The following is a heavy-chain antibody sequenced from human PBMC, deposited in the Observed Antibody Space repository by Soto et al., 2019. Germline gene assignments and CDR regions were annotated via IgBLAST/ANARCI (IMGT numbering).Heavy chain of an antibody. Sequence: VKVSCKASGDTLSIYIIGRVRKAPGQGLEWMGRIIPILGIANYAQKFQGRVTITADKSTSTAYMELSSLRSEDTAVYYCARDRAGRPGIVVVPAAMGGDYYYGMDVWGQGTTVTVSS. V-gene: IGHV1-69*10. J-gene: IGHJ6*02. CDR3: ARDRAGRPGIVVVPAAMGGDYYYGMDV. CDR1: GDTLSIYI. CDR2: IIPILGIA. D-gene: IGHD2-2*01.